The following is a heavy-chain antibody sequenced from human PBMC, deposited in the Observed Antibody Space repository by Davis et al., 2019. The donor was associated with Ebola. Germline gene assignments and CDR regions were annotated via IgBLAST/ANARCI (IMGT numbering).Heavy chain of an antibody. J-gene: IGHJ6*02. D-gene: IGHD2-2*01. Sequence: ASVKVSCKASGYTFTSYAMHWVRQAPGQRLEWMGWINAGNGNTKYSQKFQGRVTITRDTSASTAYMELSRLRSEDTAVYYFAREYCSSTSCYHYYYYGMDVWGQGTTVTVSS. CDR2: INAGNGNT. V-gene: IGHV1-3*01. CDR3: AREYCSSTSCYHYYYYGMDV. CDR1: GYTFTSYA.